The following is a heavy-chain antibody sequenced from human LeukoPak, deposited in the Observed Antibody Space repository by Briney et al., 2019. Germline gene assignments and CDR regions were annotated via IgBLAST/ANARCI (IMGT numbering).Heavy chain of an antibody. CDR2: ISGSGGST. J-gene: IGHJ6*03. D-gene: IGHD3-10*01. Sequence: GGTLRLSCAASGFTFSSYGMSWVRQAPGKGLEWVSAISGSGGSTYYADSVKGRFTISRDNSKNTLYLQMNSLRAEDTAVYYCAKEVRAGVRGVITYYYYYYMDVWGKGTTVTISS. CDR3: AKEVRAGVRGVITYYYYYYMDV. CDR1: GFTFSSYG. V-gene: IGHV3-23*01.